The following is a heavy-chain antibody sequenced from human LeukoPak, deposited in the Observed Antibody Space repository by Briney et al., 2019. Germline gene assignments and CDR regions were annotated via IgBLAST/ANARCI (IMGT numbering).Heavy chain of an antibody. V-gene: IGHV3-53*05. Sequence: GGSLRLSCAASGFTVSSNYMSWVRQAPGKGLEWVSVIYSGGSTYYADSVKGRFTISRDNSKNTLYLQMNSLRAEDTAVYYCAREPNEPYYYGMDVWGQGTTVTVSS. CDR1: GFTVSSNY. CDR3: AREPNEPYYYGMDV. CDR2: IYSGGST. J-gene: IGHJ6*02.